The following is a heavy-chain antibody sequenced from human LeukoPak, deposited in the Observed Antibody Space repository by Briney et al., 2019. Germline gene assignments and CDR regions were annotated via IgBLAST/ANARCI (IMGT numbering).Heavy chain of an antibody. CDR1: GGTFSSYA. CDR3: ARASWGTGLVPAAPLGY. V-gene: IGHV1-69*13. CDR2: IIPIFGTA. J-gene: IGHJ4*02. Sequence: SVKVSCKASGGTFSSYAISWVRQAPGQGLEWMGGIIPIFGTANYAQKFQGRVTITADESTSTAYMELSSLRSEDTAVYYYARASWGTGLVPAAPLGYWGQGTLVTVSS. D-gene: IGHD2-2*01.